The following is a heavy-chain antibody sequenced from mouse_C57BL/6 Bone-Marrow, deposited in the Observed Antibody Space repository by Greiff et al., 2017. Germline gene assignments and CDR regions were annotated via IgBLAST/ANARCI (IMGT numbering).Heavy chain of an antibody. CDR1: GFTFTDYY. V-gene: IGHV7-3*01. Sequence: EVMLVESGGGLVQPGGSLSLSCAASGFTFTDYYMSWVRQPPGKALEWLGFIRNKANGYTTEYSASVKGRFTISRDNSQSILYLQMNALRAEDSATYYCARYPHYYGSSYYFDYWGQGTTLTVSS. J-gene: IGHJ2*01. CDR3: ARYPHYYGSSYYFDY. D-gene: IGHD1-1*01. CDR2: IRNKANGYTT.